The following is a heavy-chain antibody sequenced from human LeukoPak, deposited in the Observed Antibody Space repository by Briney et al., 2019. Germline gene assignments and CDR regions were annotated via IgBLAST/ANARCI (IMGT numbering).Heavy chain of an antibody. D-gene: IGHD6-6*01. V-gene: IGHV3-11*01. Sequence: GGSLRLSCAASGFTFSDYYMSWIRQAPGKGLEWVSYISSSGSSIYYADSVKGRFTISRDNAKNSLYLQVNSLRAEHTVVYYCARVAEQHVRTAEHYWRQGTLDSVSS. CDR3: ARVAEQHVRTAEHY. J-gene: IGHJ4*02. CDR1: GFTFSDYY. CDR2: ISSSGSSI.